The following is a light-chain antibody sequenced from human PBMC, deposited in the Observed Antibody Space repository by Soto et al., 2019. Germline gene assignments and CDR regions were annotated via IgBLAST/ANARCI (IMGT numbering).Light chain of an antibody. Sequence: DIQMTQSPTSLSASVGDRVTITCQASQGIRNFVAWYQQKPGKAPKLRIYAASTLQSGVPSRFSGSGSGTDVTLTSTSLQPEDVATYSCQKYSSVPVFGPGTKVEIK. V-gene: IGKV1-27*01. CDR3: QKYSSVPV. J-gene: IGKJ3*01. CDR2: AAS. CDR1: QGIRNF.